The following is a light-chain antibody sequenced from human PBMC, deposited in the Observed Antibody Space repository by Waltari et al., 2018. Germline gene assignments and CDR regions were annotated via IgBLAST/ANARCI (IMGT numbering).Light chain of an antibody. CDR3: QHYGSSPQT. Sequence: EIVLTQSPGTLSLSPGERATLSCRASQGVSGNYLAWYQQKPGQAPRLLIHGASSRATGIPDRFSGSGSGTDFTLTISRLEPEDFAVYYCQHYGSSPQTFGQGTKVEIK. V-gene: IGKV3-20*01. CDR2: GAS. CDR1: QGVSGNY. J-gene: IGKJ1*01.